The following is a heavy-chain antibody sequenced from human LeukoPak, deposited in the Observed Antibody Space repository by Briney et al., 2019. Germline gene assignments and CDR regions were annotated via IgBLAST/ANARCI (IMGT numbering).Heavy chain of an antibody. CDR2: IRQDGRDK. Sequence: GGSLRLSCAASGFRHSVYWMTWVRQAPGKALEWVANIRQDGRDKYYWDSVKGRFTISRDNAKDSVYLQMNSLRAEDTAIYYCVRDTGGSGSYPDYWGQGTLVTVSS. CDR1: GFRHSVYW. J-gene: IGHJ4*02. V-gene: IGHV3-7*01. CDR3: VRDTGGSGSYPDY. D-gene: IGHD1-26*01.